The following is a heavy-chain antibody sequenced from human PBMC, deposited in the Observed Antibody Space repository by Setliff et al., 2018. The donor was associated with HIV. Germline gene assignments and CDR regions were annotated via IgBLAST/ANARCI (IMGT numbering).Heavy chain of an antibody. CDR1: GFTFSSYV. V-gene: IGHV3-48*01. CDR3: ARETMYDSRGYLSHYFDY. D-gene: IGHD3-22*01. Sequence: LRLSCAASGFTFSSYVMHWVRQAPGKGLEWISYISSSGSSIYLANSVKGRFIISRDNSKNTLYLQMNSLRVEDTAVYYCARETMYDSRGYLSHYFDYWGQGTPVTVSS. CDR2: ISSSGSSI. J-gene: IGHJ4*02.